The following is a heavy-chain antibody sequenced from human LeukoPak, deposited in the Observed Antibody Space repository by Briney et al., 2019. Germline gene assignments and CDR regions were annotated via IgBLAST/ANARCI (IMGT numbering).Heavy chain of an antibody. CDR2: INPNSGGT. CDR3: AREESGFVSSGAFDI. Sequence: ASVTVSCKASGCTFTGYYMHWVRQAPGQGLEWMGWINPNSGGTNYAQKFQGRVTMTRDTSISTAYMELSRLRSDDTAVYYCAREESGFVSSGAFDIWGQGTMVTVSS. V-gene: IGHV1-2*02. CDR1: GCTFTGYY. J-gene: IGHJ3*02. D-gene: IGHD3-22*01.